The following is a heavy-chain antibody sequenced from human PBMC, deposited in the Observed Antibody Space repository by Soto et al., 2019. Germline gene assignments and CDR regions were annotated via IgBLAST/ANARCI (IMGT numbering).Heavy chain of an antibody. CDR2: IYPGDSDT. J-gene: IGHJ6*03. Sequence: GESLKISCKGSGYSFTSYWIGWVRQMPGKGLEWMGIIYPGDSDTRYSPSFQGQVTISADKSISTAYLQWSSLKASDTAMYYCVRLRWGVTTPTYYYYYYYMDVWGKGTTVTVSS. D-gene: IGHD4-17*01. CDR1: GYSFTSYW. CDR3: VRLRWGVTTPTYYYYYYYMDV. V-gene: IGHV5-51*01.